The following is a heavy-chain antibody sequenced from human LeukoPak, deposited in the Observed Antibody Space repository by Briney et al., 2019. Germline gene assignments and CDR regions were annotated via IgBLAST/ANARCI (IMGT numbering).Heavy chain of an antibody. V-gene: IGHV4-39*01. CDR2: IYYSGST. CDR1: GGSISSSSYY. J-gene: IGHJ3*02. CDR3: ASRYDSSGSDAFDI. Sequence: SETLSLTCTVSGGSISSSSYYWGWIRQPPGKGLEWIGSIYYSGSTYYNPSLKSRVTISVDTSKNQFSLKLSSVTAADTAVYHCASRYDSSGSDAFDIWGQGTMVTVSS. D-gene: IGHD3-22*01.